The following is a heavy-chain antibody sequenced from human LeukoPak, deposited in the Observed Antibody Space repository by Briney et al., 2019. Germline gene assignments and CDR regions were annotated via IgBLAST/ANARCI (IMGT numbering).Heavy chain of an antibody. CDR3: LVVVTGGSSQH. Sequence: PGGSLRLSCADSGFTFSSYRMHWVRQAPGKGLVWVSRLSGDGRRTTYADSVKGRFTISRDSAKNTLYLQMNSVRAEDTAKYYCLVVVTGGSSQHWGQGTEVTVSS. CDR1: GFTFSSYR. J-gene: IGHJ1*01. V-gene: IGHV3-74*03. D-gene: IGHD3-22*01. CDR2: LSGDGRRT.